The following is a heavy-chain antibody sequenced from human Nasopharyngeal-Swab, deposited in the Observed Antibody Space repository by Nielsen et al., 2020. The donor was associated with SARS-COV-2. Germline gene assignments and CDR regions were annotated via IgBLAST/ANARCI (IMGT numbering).Heavy chain of an antibody. CDR3: ARDWEWELHY. V-gene: IGHV3-33*01. Sequence: GESLKISCAASGFTFSTYGMHWVRQAPGKGLEWVAVIWYDGSNKYYADSVKGRFTISRDNSKNTLYLQMNSLRAEDTAVYYCARDWEWELHYWGQGTLVTVSS. D-gene: IGHD1-26*01. CDR1: GFTFSTYG. CDR2: IWYDGSNK. J-gene: IGHJ4*02.